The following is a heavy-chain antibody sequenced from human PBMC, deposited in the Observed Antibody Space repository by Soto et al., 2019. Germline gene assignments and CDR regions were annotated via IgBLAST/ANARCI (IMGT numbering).Heavy chain of an antibody. J-gene: IGHJ4*02. Sequence: QVQLQESGPRLVKPSGTLSLTCDVSGGSISDSVWWNWVRQAPGKGLEWIGEIYHSGKTYYNTSLKSRVTISIDKSKNQVSLTLDFVTAADTAIYYCATTREAIIHLYYFDFWGQGTLVTVSS. V-gene: IGHV4-4*02. CDR1: GGSISDSVW. CDR2: IYHSGKT. CDR3: ATTREAIIHLYYFDF. D-gene: IGHD3-10*01.